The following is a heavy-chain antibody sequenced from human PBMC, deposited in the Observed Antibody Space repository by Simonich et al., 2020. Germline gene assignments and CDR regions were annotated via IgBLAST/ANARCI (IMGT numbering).Heavy chain of an antibody. J-gene: IGHJ4*02. D-gene: IGHD6-13*01. V-gene: IGHV4-38-2*01. CDR3: ARATRIAAAGYFDY. CDR2: IYHSGST. CDR1: GYSISSGYY. Sequence: QVQLQESGPGLVKPSETLSLTCAVSGYSISSGYYWGWIRQPPGKGLEWIGSIYHSGSTYHNPYLKGRVTISVDTSKNQFSLKLSSVTAADTAVYYCARATRIAAAGYFDYWGQGTLVTVSS.